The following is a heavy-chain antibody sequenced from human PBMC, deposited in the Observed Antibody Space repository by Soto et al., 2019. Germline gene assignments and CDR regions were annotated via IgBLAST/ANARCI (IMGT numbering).Heavy chain of an antibody. V-gene: IGHV3-72*01. CDR1: GFIFSDHY. J-gene: IGHJ4*02. Sequence: EVQLVESGGGLVQPGGSLRLSCAASGFIFSDHYIDWVRQAPGKGLEWVGRTRNKANSYTTEYAASVKGRFTISRDDSKNSLYLQMNSLKTEDTAMYYCARALMTTVTYCDYWGQGTLVTVSS. D-gene: IGHD4-17*01. CDR2: TRNKANSYTT. CDR3: ARALMTTVTYCDY.